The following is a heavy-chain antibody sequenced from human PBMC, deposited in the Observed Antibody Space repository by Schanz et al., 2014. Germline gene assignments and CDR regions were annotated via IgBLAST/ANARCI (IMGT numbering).Heavy chain of an antibody. CDR3: TRLRRADPNGFDV. D-gene: IGHD6-19*01. J-gene: IGHJ6*02. CDR1: GGTFSSYT. V-gene: IGHV1-69*02. Sequence: QVQLVQSGAEVKKPGSSVKVSCTASGGTFSSYTISWIRQAPGQGLEWMGRIIPVLAIADYAQKFQGRVTITADKSMNITYMELSSLGTEDTAVYYCTRLRRADPNGFDVWGQGTTVTVS. CDR2: IIPVLAIA.